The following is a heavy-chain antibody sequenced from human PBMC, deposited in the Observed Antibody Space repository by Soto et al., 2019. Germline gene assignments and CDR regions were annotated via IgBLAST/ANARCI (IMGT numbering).Heavy chain of an antibody. Sequence: PSETLSLTCIVPGGSISDSNYCWAWIRQPPGKGLEWVGSIYYSGNTYYNPSLKSRVTLSVDTSKKQFSLKLSSVTATDTAVYYCARHVSSHYYENMYFDYWGQGTLVTVSS. J-gene: IGHJ4*02. D-gene: IGHD3-22*01. CDR1: GGSISDSNYC. CDR3: ARHVSSHYYENMYFDY. V-gene: IGHV4-39*01. CDR2: IYYSGNT.